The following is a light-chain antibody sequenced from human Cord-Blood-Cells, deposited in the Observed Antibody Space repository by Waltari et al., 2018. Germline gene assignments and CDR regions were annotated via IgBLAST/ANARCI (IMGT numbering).Light chain of an antibody. V-gene: IGKV1-39*01. J-gene: IGKJ4*01. CDR3: QQRYSSPPLT. CDR1: QSITSY. Sequence: IQMTQPPSSLSASVGARFTITCRASQSITSYLNWYQQKQGKAPNHLIYAASSLKSGVPSSFSGSGAATDYSLLISSRQPEDVVTYYCQQRYSSPPLTFGGGTKVEIK. CDR2: AAS.